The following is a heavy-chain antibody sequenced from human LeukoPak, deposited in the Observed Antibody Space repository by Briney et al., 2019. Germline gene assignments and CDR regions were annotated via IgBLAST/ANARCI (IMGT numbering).Heavy chain of an antibody. CDR2: IYYSGST. Sequence: SETLSLTCTVSGGSLSSGDYYWSWIRQPPGKGLEWIGYIYYSGSTYYNPSLKSRVTISVDTSKNQFSLKLSSVTAADTAVYYCARAGIAGAFDIWGQGTMVTVSS. CDR3: ARAGIAGAFDI. V-gene: IGHV4-30-4*08. J-gene: IGHJ3*02. CDR1: GGSLSSGDYY. D-gene: IGHD2-21*01.